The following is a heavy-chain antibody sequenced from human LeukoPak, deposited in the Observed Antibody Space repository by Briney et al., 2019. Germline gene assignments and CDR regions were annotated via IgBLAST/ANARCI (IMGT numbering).Heavy chain of an antibody. CDR3: ARVYSSSWYYYYYYMDV. Sequence: ASVTVSYKASGYTFTSYGISWVRQAPGQGLEWMGWISAYNGNTNYAQKLQGRVTMTTDTSTSTAYMELRSLRSDDTAVYYCARVYSSSWYYYYYYMDVWGKGTTVTISS. CDR2: ISAYNGNT. J-gene: IGHJ6*03. D-gene: IGHD6-13*01. CDR1: GYTFTSYG. V-gene: IGHV1-18*01.